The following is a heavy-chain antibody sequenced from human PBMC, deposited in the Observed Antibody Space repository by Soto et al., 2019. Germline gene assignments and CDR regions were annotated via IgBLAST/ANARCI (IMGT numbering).Heavy chain of an antibody. D-gene: IGHD7-27*01. Sequence: SETLSLTCTVSGGSISSSSYYWGWIRQPPGKGLEWIGSIYYSGSTYYNPSLKSRVTISVDTFKNQFSLKLSSLTAADTPLYYSVSGTGDGPYYYYYGMDVWRQGTTVTAS. CDR1: GGSISSSSYY. J-gene: IGHJ6*02. V-gene: IGHV4-39*01. CDR2: IYYSGST. CDR3: VSGTGDGPYYYYYGMDV.